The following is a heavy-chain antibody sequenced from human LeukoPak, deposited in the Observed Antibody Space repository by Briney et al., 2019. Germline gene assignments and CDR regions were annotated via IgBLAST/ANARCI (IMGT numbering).Heavy chain of an antibody. J-gene: IGHJ6*03. Sequence: PGGSLRLSCAASGFTFSSYWMSWVRQAPGKGLEWVANIKQDGSENYYVDSVKGRFTISRDNAKNSLYLQMNSLRAEDTAVYYCARDQRKIAVAGGDYYYYYYMDVWGKGTTVTVSS. CDR2: IKQDGSEN. CDR3: ARDQRKIAVAGGDYYYYYYMDV. V-gene: IGHV3-7*01. D-gene: IGHD6-19*01. CDR1: GFTFSSYW.